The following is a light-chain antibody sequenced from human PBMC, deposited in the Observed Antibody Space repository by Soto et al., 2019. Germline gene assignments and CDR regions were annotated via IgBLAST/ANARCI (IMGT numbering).Light chain of an antibody. CDR3: QQYNSYPLA. Sequence: DIQMTQSPYTMSASVGDRVTITCRASQSISSWLAWYQQKPGKAPKLLIYDASSLESGVPSRFSGSGSGTEFTLTISSLQPDDFATYYCQQYNSYPLAFGQGTKVEIK. V-gene: IGKV1-5*01. CDR2: DAS. CDR1: QSISSW. J-gene: IGKJ1*01.